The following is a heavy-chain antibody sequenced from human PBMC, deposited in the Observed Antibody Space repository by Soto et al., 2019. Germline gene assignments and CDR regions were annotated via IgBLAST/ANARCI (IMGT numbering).Heavy chain of an antibody. J-gene: IGHJ3*02. D-gene: IGHD2-2*01. Sequence: PSETLSLTCTVSGRSISSYYWSWIRQPPGKGLEWIGYIYYSGSTNYNPSLKSRVTISVDTSKNQFSLKLSSVTAADTAVYYCARDPTRTWAFDIWGQGTMVTVSS. V-gene: IGHV4-59*01. CDR1: GRSISSYY. CDR3: ARDPTRTWAFDI. CDR2: IYYSGST.